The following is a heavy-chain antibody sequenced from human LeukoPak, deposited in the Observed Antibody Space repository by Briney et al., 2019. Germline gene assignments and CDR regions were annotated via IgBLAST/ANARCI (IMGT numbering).Heavy chain of an antibody. Sequence: ASVKVSCKASGYTLTSYDINWVRQATGQGLEWMGWMNPISGRTGYAQNFQGRITITRNTSISTAYMELSNLRSEDTAVYYCTRETSSRYFDYWGQGTLVTVSS. J-gene: IGHJ4*02. V-gene: IGHV1-8*01. CDR3: TRETSSRYFDY. CDR1: GYTLTSYD. CDR2: MNPISGRT.